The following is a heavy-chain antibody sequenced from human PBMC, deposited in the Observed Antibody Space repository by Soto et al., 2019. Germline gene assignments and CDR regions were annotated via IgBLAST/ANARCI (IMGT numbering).Heavy chain of an antibody. CDR1: GFTFSHYA. D-gene: IGHD1-26*01. J-gene: IGHJ4*02. CDR2: MSYDGSNE. V-gene: IGHV3-30*18. Sequence: QVQLVESRGGVVQPGRSLRLSCAASGFTFSHYAMHWVRQAPGKGLEWVALMSYDGSNEYYADSVKGRFTISRDNSKNTLYLQMNSLRAEDTAVYYCAKDGSHNFDYWGQGTLVTVSS. CDR3: AKDGSHNFDY.